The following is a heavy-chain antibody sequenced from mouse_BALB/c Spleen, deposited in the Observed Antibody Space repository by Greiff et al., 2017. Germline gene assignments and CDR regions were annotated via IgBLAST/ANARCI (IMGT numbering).Heavy chain of an antibody. D-gene: IGHD2-1*01. Sequence: EVMLVESGGDLVKPGGSLKLSCVASGFTFSSYGMSWVRQTPDKRLEWVATISSGGSYTYYPDSVKGRFTISRDNAKNTLYLQMSSLKSEDTAMYYCARQYGNLFDYWGQGTTLTVSS. CDR2: ISSGGSYT. CDR1: GFTFSSYG. J-gene: IGHJ2*01. CDR3: ARQYGNLFDY. V-gene: IGHV5-6*02.